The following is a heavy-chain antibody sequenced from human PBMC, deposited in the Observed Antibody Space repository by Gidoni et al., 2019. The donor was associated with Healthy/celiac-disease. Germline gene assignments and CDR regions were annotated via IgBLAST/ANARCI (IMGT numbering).Heavy chain of an antibody. CDR3: ARIVVAGIFP. D-gene: IGHD6-19*01. V-gene: IGHV4-39*07. CDR1: GGSISSSSYY. Sequence: QLPLQESGPGLVKPSEPLSLTCTVSGGSISSSSYYWGWIRQPPGKGLEWIGSIYYSGSTYYNPSLKSRVTISVDTSKNQFSLKLSSVTAADTAVYYCARIVVAGIFPWGQGTLVTVSS. CDR2: IYYSGST. J-gene: IGHJ5*02.